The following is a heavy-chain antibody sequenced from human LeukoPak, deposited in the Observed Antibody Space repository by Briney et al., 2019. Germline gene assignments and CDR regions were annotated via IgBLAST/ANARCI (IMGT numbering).Heavy chain of an antibody. Sequence: GGSLRLSCAASGFTFDDYAMNWVRQVPGRGLEWVSGINWNGRITEYADPVNNRFTISRQNTKNSLYFYMHNLGGEDTALYFCARGSVQLWLRDTYYYMDVWGKGTTVTVSS. CDR2: INWNGRIT. CDR1: GFTFDDYA. V-gene: IGHV3-20*04. CDR3: ARGSVQLWLRDTYYYMDV. J-gene: IGHJ6*03. D-gene: IGHD5-18*01.